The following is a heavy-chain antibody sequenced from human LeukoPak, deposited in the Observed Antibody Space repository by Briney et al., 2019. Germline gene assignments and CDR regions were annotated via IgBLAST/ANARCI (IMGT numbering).Heavy chain of an antibody. CDR2: IYYSGST. D-gene: IGHD5-12*01. J-gene: IGHJ4*02. CDR3: ARLRSGYDLFDY. V-gene: IGHV4-59*04. CDR1: GGSISNKY. Sequence: SETLSLTCTVSGGSISNKYWSWIRQPPGKGLEWIGYIYYSGSTYYNPSLKSRVTISVDTSKNQFSLKLSSVTAADTAVYYCARLRSGYDLFDYWGQGTLVTVSS.